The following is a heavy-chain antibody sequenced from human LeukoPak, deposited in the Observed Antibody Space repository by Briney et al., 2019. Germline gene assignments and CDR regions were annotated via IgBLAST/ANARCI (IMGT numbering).Heavy chain of an antibody. D-gene: IGHD3-22*01. CDR3: ARGPGYYDSSGYRY. V-gene: IGHV4-59*01. CDR1: GGSISSYY. CDR2: IYYSGST. Sequence: SETLSLTCTVSGGSISSYYWSWIRQPPGKGLEWIGYIYYSGSTNYNPSLKSRVTISVDTSKNQFSLKLSSVTAADTAVYYCARGPGYYDSSGYRYWGQGTLVTVSS. J-gene: IGHJ4*02.